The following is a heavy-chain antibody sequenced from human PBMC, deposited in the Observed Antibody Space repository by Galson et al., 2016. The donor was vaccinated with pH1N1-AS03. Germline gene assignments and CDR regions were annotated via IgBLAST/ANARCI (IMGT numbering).Heavy chain of an antibody. Sequence: LRLSCAASGFTFSDYYITWIRQAPGKGLEWLSYISRSNLYTNYADSVKGRFTISRDNANNSLWLQMNSLTVADAAVYYFARVGPRVVDNPWYFDLWGRCTLVTVSS. CDR3: ARVGPRVVDNPWYFDL. CDR1: GFTFSDYY. J-gene: IGHJ2*01. V-gene: IGHV3-11*06. CDR2: ISRSNLYT. D-gene: IGHD3-9*01.